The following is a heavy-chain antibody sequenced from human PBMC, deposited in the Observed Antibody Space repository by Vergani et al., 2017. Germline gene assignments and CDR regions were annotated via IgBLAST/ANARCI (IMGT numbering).Heavy chain of an antibody. CDR1: GYIFRDYY. Sequence: QVHLVQSGTEVKKPGASVKVSCKASGYIFRDYYMHWVRQAPGQGLEWMGWINPNSGGTNYAQKFQGRVTMTRDTSISTAYMELSRLRSDDTAVYYCARDLGGSGSSPLDYWGQGTLVTVSS. D-gene: IGHD3-10*01. CDR3: ARDLGGSGSSPLDY. J-gene: IGHJ4*02. CDR2: INPNSGGT. V-gene: IGHV1-2*02.